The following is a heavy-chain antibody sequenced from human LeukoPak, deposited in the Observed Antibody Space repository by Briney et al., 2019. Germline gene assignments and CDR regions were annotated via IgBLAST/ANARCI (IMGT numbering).Heavy chain of an antibody. Sequence: GESLRLSCAASGFTFSDYVMIWVRQAPGKGLEWVSGITASGDRTYYADSVQGRFTMSRDNSKNTVYLQMNSLRAEDTAVYYCARDRDDYSFSYYFDYWGQGTLVTVSS. CDR3: ARDRDDYSFSYYFDY. D-gene: IGHD4-11*01. CDR1: GFTFSDYV. CDR2: ITASGDRT. V-gene: IGHV3-23*01. J-gene: IGHJ4*02.